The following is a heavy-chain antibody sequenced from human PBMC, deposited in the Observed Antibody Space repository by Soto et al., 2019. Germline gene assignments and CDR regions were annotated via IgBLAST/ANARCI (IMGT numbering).Heavy chain of an antibody. CDR3: ASRLYCSGGSCYASYYYGMDV. D-gene: IGHD2-15*01. CDR1: GGTFSSYA. CDR2: IIPIFGTA. J-gene: IGHJ6*02. V-gene: IGHV1-69*13. Sequence: GASVKVSCKASGGTFSSYAISWVRQAPGQGLEWMGGIIPIFGTANYAQKFQGRVTITADESTSTAYMELSSLRSEDTAVYYCASRLYCSGGSCYASYYYGMDVWGQGTTVTVSS.